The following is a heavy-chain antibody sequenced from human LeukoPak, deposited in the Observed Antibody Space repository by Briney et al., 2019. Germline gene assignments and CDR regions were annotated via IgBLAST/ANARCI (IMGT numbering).Heavy chain of an antibody. D-gene: IGHD4-23*01. V-gene: IGHV3-74*01. CDR3: ARGRPHGNDY. J-gene: IGHJ4*02. CDR1: GFTFSSYA. CDR2: IASDGSST. Sequence: PGGSLRLFCAASGFTFSSYAMNWVRQAPGKGLVWVSRIASDGSSTTYADSVKGRFSISRDNAKNTLYLQMNSLRVEDTAVYYCARGRPHGNDYWGQGTLVTVSS.